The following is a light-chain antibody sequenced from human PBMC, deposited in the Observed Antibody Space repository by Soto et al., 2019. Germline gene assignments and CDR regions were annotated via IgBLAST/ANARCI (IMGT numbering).Light chain of an antibody. J-gene: IGKJ4*01. Sequence: EIVLTQSPGTLSLSPGETATLSCRASQRVNNQLAWYQQKPGKAPRLLIYDASTRATGIPARISGSGSGADFTLTISSLEPEDFAVYYCQHRRNWPLTFGGGTKVDIK. V-gene: IGKV3-11*01. CDR3: QHRRNWPLT. CDR2: DAS. CDR1: QRVNNQ.